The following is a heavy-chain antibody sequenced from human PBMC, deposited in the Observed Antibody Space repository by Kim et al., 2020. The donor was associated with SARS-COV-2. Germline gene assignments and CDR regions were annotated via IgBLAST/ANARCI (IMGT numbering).Heavy chain of an antibody. CDR2: INHSGST. V-gene: IGHV4-34*01. CDR3: ARGTRQWLVRGPSYYYTD. D-gene: IGHD6-19*01. J-gene: IGHJ6*03. CDR1: GGSFSGYY. Sequence: SETLSLTCAVYGGSFSGYYWSWIRQPPGKGLEWIGEINHSGSTNYNPSLKSRVTISVDTSKNQFSLNLSSVTAADTAVYSCARGTRQWLVRGPSYYYTD.